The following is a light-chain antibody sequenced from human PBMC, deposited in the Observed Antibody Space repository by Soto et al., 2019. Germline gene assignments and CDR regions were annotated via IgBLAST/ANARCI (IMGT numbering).Light chain of an antibody. V-gene: IGKV3-11*01. CDR2: DAS. CDR1: QSVSSY. Sequence: EIVLTQSPATLSLSPGERXTLSCRASQSVSSYLAWYQQKPGQAPRLLIYDASNRATGIPARFSGSGSGTDFTLTISSLEPEDFAVYYCQQSSNWPITFGQGTKVDIK. J-gene: IGKJ1*01. CDR3: QQSSNWPIT.